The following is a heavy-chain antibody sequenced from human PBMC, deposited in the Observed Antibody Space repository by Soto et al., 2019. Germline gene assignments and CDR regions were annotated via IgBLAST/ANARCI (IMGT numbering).Heavy chain of an antibody. CDR1: GFTFSSYG. D-gene: IGHD3-10*01. CDR3: ARDPYGSDYYGIDV. J-gene: IGHJ6*02. V-gene: IGHV3-33*01. Sequence: HPGGSLRLSCAASGFTFSSYGMHWVRQGPGKGLEWVAVIWYDGSNKYYADSVKGRFTISRDNSKNPLYLQMNSLRAEDTAVYYCARDPYGSDYYGIDVWGQRTTVTVSS. CDR2: IWYDGSNK.